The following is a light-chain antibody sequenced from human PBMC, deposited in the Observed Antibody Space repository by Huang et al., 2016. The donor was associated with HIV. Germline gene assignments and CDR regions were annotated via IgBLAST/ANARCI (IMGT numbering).Light chain of an antibody. J-gene: IGKJ5*01. Sequence: AIQLTQSPPSLSASVGDRVTITCRASRGISSGLAWYQQKPGKAPKLLLFDASRLEGGVPSWVSGGGSGTDFTLTISSRQPEDFATYYCQQFNNYLTFGQGTRLEIQ. CDR3: QQFNNYLT. CDR2: DAS. V-gene: IGKV1D-13*01. CDR1: RGISSG.